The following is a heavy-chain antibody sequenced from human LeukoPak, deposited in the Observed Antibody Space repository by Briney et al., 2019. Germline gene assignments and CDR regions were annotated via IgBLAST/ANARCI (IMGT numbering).Heavy chain of an antibody. V-gene: IGHV3-30*02. D-gene: IGHD6-19*01. CDR3: AKDLYQQWLVQGVDY. J-gene: IGHJ4*02. CDR2: IRYDGSNK. Sequence: PGGSLRLSCAASGFTFSSYGMHWVRQAPGKGLGWVAFIRYDGSNKYYADSVKGRFTISRDNSKNTLYLQMNSLRAEDTAVYYCAKDLYQQWLVQGVDYWGQGTLVTVSS. CDR1: GFTFSSYG.